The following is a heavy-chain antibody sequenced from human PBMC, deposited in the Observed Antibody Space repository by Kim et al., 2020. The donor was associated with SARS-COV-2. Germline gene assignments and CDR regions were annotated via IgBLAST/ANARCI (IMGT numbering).Heavy chain of an antibody. V-gene: IGHV4-34*01. CDR2: INHSGST. J-gene: IGHJ1*01. CDR1: GGSFSDYY. Sequence: SETLSLTCAVYGGSFSDYYWSWIRQSPGKGLEWIGEINHSGSTNYNPSLKSRVTISVDTSKNQFSLKLSSVTAADTAVYYCARIEALDIYFWAHGTPVPV. CDR3: ARIEALDIYF. D-gene: IGHD2-21*01.